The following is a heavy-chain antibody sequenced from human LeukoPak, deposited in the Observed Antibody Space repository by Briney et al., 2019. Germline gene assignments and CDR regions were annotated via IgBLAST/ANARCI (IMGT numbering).Heavy chain of an antibody. CDR1: GFTFDDYA. D-gene: IGHD3-22*01. CDR3: ARAEEGLGDY. J-gene: IGHJ4*02. V-gene: IGHV3-30*04. CDR2: MYYSGTT. Sequence: GRSLRLSCAASGFTFDDYAMHWVRQSPGKGLEWVSIMYYSGTTHYADSVKGRFTISRDNAKNTLYLQMNSLRAEDTAVYYCARAEEGLGDYWGQGTLVTVSS.